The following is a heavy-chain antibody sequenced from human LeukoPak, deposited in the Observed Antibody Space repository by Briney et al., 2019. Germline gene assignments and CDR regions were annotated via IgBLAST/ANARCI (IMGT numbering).Heavy chain of an antibody. J-gene: IGHJ4*02. D-gene: IGHD3-10*01. CDR2: FYYSGST. CDR3: ARARGSHFGY. CDR1: GGSISSYF. Sequence: PSETLSLTCTVSGGSISSYFRSWIRQPPGKGLEWIGYFYYSGSTNYNPSLKSRVTISIDTSKNQFSLKLSSVTAADTAVYYCARARGSHFGYWGQGTLVTVSS. V-gene: IGHV4-59*01.